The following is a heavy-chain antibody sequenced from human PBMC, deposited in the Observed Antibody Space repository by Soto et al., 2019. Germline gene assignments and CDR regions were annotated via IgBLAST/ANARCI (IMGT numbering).Heavy chain of an antibody. Sequence: QVQLQESGPGLVKPSETLSLTCTVSGSSVSSGSYYWSWIRQPPGKGLEWIGYIYYSGSTNHNPSLKSRVTISVDTSKNQFSLKLSSVTAADTAVYYCARGLTTVTTWGQGTLVTVSS. J-gene: IGHJ5*02. CDR3: ARGLTTVTT. CDR1: GSSVSSGSYY. D-gene: IGHD4-17*01. V-gene: IGHV4-61*01. CDR2: IYYSGST.